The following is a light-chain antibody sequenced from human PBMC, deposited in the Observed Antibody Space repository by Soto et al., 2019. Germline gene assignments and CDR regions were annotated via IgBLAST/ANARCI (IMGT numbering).Light chain of an antibody. CDR1: QSVSGW. J-gene: IGKJ1*01. Sequence: DIKMTQSPAKLSAAVGDTVTVTCRASQSVSGWLAWYQQKPGEAPKLLIYDASALPRGVPSRFSGSGSGTKFTLTIASLQPDDFATYYCQQYETFSGTFGPGTKVDIK. CDR2: DAS. V-gene: IGKV1-5*01. CDR3: QQYETFSGT.